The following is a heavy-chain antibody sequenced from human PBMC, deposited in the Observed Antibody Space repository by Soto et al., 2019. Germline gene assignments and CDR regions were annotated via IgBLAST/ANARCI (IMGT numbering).Heavy chain of an antibody. Sequence: PSCSLSVTCAFSICSIIDTIYYGGWIRQPPGKGLEWIGSIHYSGSTHYNPSLKSRVTISVDPSKSQFSLNLTSVTPADTSVYYCARHMRAVAAPLAYWGQGTVVTVSA. D-gene: IGHD6-19*01. CDR3: ARHMRAVAAPLAY. CDR2: IHYSGST. V-gene: IGHV4-39*01. CDR1: ICSIIDTIYY. J-gene: IGHJ4*02.